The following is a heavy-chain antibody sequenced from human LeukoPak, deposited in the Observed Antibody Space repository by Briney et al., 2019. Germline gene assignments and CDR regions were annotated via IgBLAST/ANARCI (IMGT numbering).Heavy chain of an antibody. CDR3: ARGAEVAAADLDY. CDR2: IWYDGSNK. Sequence: PGGSLRLSCAASGFTFSTYAMHWVRQAPGKGLEWVAVIWYDGSNKYYADSVKGRFTISRDNSKNTLYLQMNSLRAEDTAVYYCARGAEVAAADLDYWGQGTLVTVSS. V-gene: IGHV3-33*08. CDR1: GFTFSTYA. J-gene: IGHJ4*02. D-gene: IGHD6-13*01.